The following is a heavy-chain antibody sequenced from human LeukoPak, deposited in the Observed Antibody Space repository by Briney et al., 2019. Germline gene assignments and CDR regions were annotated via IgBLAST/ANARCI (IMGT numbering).Heavy chain of an antibody. CDR2: ISGSGGNT. Sequence: GGSLRLSCAASGFTFSSYAMSWVRQAPGKGLECISVISGSGGNTYYADSVKGRFTISRDNTKNTLYLQIHSLRAEDTALYYCATNWNLDYWGQGTLVTVSS. CDR1: GFTFSSYA. CDR3: ATNWNLDY. D-gene: IGHD1-1*01. V-gene: IGHV3-23*01. J-gene: IGHJ4*02.